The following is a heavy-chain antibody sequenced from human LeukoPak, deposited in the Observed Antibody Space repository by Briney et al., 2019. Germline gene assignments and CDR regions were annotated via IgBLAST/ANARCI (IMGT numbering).Heavy chain of an antibody. V-gene: IGHV3-43D*03. CDR3: VRSRAASLGYFDS. D-gene: IGHD7-27*01. J-gene: IGHJ4*02. CDR2: SGWTGIGT. CDR1: GFIFNDYA. Sequence: GGSLRLSCAVSGFIFNDYALHWVRQVPGKGLEWLSFSGWTGIGTDYGDSVKGRFTISRDDSKNSLYLQMHSLRSEDSALYYSVRSRAASLGYFDSWGQGTLVTVSS.